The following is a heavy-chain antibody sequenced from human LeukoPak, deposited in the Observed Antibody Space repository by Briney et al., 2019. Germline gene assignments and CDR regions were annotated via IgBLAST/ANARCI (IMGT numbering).Heavy chain of an antibody. CDR2: IYYSGST. J-gene: IGHJ3*02. Sequence: KPSETLSLTCTVSGGSISSYYWSWIRQPPGKGLEWIGYIYYSGSTNYNPSLKSRVTISVDTSKNQFSLKLSSVTAADTAVYYCAQYTAMVTDAFDIWGQGTMVTVSS. V-gene: IGHV4-59*08. CDR1: GGSISSYY. CDR3: AQYTAMVTDAFDI. D-gene: IGHD5-18*01.